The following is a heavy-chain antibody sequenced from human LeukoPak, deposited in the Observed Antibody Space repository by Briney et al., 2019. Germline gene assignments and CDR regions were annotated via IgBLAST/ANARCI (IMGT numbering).Heavy chain of an antibody. CDR2: IKQDGSEK. D-gene: IGHD1-26*01. CDR3: ASSRIASGSYYIVPDY. CDR1: GFAFSSYW. J-gene: IGHJ4*02. V-gene: IGHV3-7*01. Sequence: GGSLRLSCAASGFAFSSYWMSWVRQAPGKGLEWVANIKQDGSEKYYVDSVKGRFTISRDNAKNSLYLQMNSLRAEDTAVYYCASSRIASGSYYIVPDYWGQGTLVTVSS.